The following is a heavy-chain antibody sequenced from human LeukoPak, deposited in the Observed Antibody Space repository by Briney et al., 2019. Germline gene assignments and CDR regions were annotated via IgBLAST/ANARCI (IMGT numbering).Heavy chain of an antibody. CDR1: GFTVSSNY. D-gene: IGHD3-16*02. J-gene: IGHJ4*02. CDR3: ARSYLWGSYRYFDY. V-gene: IGHV3-66*01. CDR2: IYSGGST. Sequence: GGSLRLSCAASGFTVSSNYMSWVPQAPGKGLEWVSVIYSGGSTYYADSVKGRFTISRDNSKNTLYLQMNSLRAEDTAVYYCARSYLWGSYRYFDYWGQGTLVTVSS.